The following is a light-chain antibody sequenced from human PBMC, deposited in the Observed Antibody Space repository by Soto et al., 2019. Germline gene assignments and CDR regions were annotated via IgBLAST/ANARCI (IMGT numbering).Light chain of an antibody. CDR3: CSYAGTYTLYV. Sequence: QSALTQPLSLSGSPGQSITISCTGTSRDVGGYNYVSWYQFHPGKAPKLMIYDVSKKSSGVPDRFSASKSGNTAFLTISGLHAEDDADYYCCSYAGTYTLYVFGTGTKVTVL. J-gene: IGLJ1*01. V-gene: IGLV2-11*01. CDR1: SRDVGGYNY. CDR2: DVS.